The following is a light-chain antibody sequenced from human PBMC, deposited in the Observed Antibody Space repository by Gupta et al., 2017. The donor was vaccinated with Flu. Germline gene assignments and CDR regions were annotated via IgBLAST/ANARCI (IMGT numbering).Light chain of an antibody. CDR2: KGS. V-gene: IGKV2-30*02. CDR1: QSRVQRDGNSY. Sequence: VTTGQPASSDCRARQSRVQRDGNSYLDWFQQRPGQAPRRLIYKGSNRDSGVPDRFSGSGSGTEFTLKISRVEAEDVGVYYCRQGTGWPYAFGQGTKLEI. CDR3: RQGTGWPYA. J-gene: IGKJ2*01.